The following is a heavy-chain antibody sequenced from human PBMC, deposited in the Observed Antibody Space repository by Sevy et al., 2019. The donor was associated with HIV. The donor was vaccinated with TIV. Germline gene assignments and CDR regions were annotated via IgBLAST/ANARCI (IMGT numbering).Heavy chain of an antibody. D-gene: IGHD3-3*01. J-gene: IGHJ4*02. CDR1: GFTFSSYA. V-gene: IGHV3-30-3*01. Sequence: GGSLRLSCAASGFTFSSYAMHWVRQAPGKGLEWVAVISYDGSNKYYADSVKGRFTISRDNSKNTLYLQMNSLRAEDTAVYYSARVASRFLEWLQFDYWCQGTLVTVSS. CDR3: ARVASRFLEWLQFDY. CDR2: ISYDGSNK.